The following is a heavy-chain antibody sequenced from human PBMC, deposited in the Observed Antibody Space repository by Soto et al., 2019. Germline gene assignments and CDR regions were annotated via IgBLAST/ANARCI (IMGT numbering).Heavy chain of an antibody. V-gene: IGHV3-21*01. CDR3: AREPNYYGSGSSANDAFDI. Sequence: KSGGSLRLSCAASGSTFDDYTMHWVRQAPGKGLEWVSSISSSSSYIYYADSVKGRFTISRDNAKNSLYLQMNSLRAEDTAVYYCAREPNYYGSGSSANDAFDIWGQGTMVTVSS. D-gene: IGHD3-10*01. J-gene: IGHJ3*02. CDR1: GSTFDDYT. CDR2: ISSSSSYI.